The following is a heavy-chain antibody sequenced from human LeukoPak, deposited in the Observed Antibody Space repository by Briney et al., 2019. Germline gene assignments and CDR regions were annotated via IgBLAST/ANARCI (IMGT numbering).Heavy chain of an antibody. CDR3: ARGGGYSYGSFDY. Sequence: PGGSLRLSCAASGVLFSNYWMHWVRQAPGKGPVWVSRINRDGSSTSYADSVKGRFTISRDNAKNTLYLQMNSLRAEDTAVYYCARGGGYSYGSFDYWGQGTLVTVSS. J-gene: IGHJ4*02. CDR2: INRDGSST. CDR1: GVLFSNYW. D-gene: IGHD5-18*01. V-gene: IGHV3-74*01.